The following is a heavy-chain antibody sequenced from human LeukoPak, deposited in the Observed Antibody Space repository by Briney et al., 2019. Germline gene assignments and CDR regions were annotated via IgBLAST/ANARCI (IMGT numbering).Heavy chain of an antibody. CDR1: GGSISRYY. D-gene: IGHD4-17*01. V-gene: IGHV4-4*07. J-gene: IGHJ3*02. Sequence: PSETLSLTCTGSGGSISRYYWSWLRQPAGKGLEGIGRIYSSGGTDYNPSLTSRVTMSVDTSKNQFSLKLSSVTAADTAVYYCATYYGDYVRAFDIWGQGTMVTVSS. CDR2: IYSSGGT. CDR3: ATYYGDYVRAFDI.